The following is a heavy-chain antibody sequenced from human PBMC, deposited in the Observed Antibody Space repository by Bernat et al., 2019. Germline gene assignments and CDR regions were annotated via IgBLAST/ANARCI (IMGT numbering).Heavy chain of an antibody. J-gene: IGHJ3*01. CDR2: ISTDSGNT. CDR3: ARDRGHAFDF. D-gene: IGHD3-10*01. Sequence: QNQLVQSGPEVKKPGASVKVSCKASGYTFISNGISWVRQAPGQGLEWMGWISTDSGNTNYAQKLQGRLTMTTDTSTSTAYMELGRLISDDTAMYYCARDRGHAFDFWGQGTMVTVSS. CDR1: GYTFISNG. V-gene: IGHV1-18*01.